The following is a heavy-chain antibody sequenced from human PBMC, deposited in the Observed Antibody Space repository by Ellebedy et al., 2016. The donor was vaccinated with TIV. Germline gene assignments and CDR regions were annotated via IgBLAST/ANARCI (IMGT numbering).Heavy chain of an antibody. D-gene: IGHD5-12*01. Sequence: AASVKVSCKASGYTFTIYGVSWTRQAPGQGLEWMGWISGFNGQTKYAQKFHDRVTLTTDTSTSTAYMEVRSLRNDDTAVYYCARGHMDIVTSAMGAWFDPWGQGTLVTVSS. CDR1: GYTFTIYG. CDR2: ISGFNGQT. V-gene: IGHV1-18*01. J-gene: IGHJ5*02. CDR3: ARGHMDIVTSAMGAWFDP.